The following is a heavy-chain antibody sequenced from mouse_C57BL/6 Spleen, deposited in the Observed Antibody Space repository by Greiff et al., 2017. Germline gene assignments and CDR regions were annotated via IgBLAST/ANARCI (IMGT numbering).Heavy chain of an antibody. J-gene: IGHJ2*01. D-gene: IGHD2-5*01. CDR1: GYTFTSYW. CDR2: IDPSDSET. V-gene: IGHV1-52*01. CDR3: ARAYYSNYGPFDY. Sequence: VQLQQPGAELVRPGSSVKLSCKASGYTFTSYWMHWVKQRPIQGLEWIGNIDPSDSETHYTQKFKDKATLTVDKSSSTAYMQLSSLTSEDSAVYYCARAYYSNYGPFDYWGQGTTLTVSS.